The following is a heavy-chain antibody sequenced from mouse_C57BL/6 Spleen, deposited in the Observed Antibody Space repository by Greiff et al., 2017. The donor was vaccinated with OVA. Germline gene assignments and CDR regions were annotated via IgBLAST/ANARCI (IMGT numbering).Heavy chain of an antibody. CDR2: ISSGSSTI. CDR1: GFTFSDYG. D-gene: IGHD2-4*01. V-gene: IGHV5-17*01. Sequence: EVKLVESGGGLVKPGGSLKLSCAASGFTFSDYGMHWVRQAPEKGLEWVAYISSGSSTIYYADTVKGRFTISRDNAKNTLFLQMTSLRSEDTAMYYCARPGIYCDYFDYWGQGTTLTVSS. CDR3: ARPGIYCDYFDY. J-gene: IGHJ2*01.